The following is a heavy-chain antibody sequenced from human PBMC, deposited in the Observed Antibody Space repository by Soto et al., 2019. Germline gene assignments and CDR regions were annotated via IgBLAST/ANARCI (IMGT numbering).Heavy chain of an antibody. J-gene: IGHJ4*02. Sequence: ASVKVSCKASGYTFTNLGVTWVRRAPGQGLEWMGWISAYTDTPNYAQKFQGRVTMTIDTSTLYLQMNSLRAEDTAIYYCAKGSFGFDYWGQGTLVTVSS. CDR3: AKGSFGFDY. D-gene: IGHD3-10*01. CDR1: GYTFTNLG. V-gene: IGHV1-18*01. CDR2: ISAYTDTP.